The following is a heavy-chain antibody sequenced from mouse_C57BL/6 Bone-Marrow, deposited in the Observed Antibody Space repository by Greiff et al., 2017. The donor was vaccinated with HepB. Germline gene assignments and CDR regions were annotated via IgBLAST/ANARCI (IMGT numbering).Heavy chain of an antibody. J-gene: IGHJ3*01. Sequence: EVMLVESGGDLVKPGGSLKLSCAASGFTFSSYGMSWVRQTPDKRLEWVATISSGGSYTYYPDSVKGRFTISRDNAKNAGYLHMSSLKSEDTGMYYRARPWYTTPLAYWGQGTLVTVSA. CDR1: GFTFSSYG. V-gene: IGHV5-6*02. CDR3: ARPWYTTPLAY. CDR2: ISSGGSYT. D-gene: IGHD1-1*02.